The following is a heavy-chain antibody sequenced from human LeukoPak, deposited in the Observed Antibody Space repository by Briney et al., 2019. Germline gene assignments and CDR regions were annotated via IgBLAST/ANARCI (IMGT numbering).Heavy chain of an antibody. J-gene: IGHJ4*02. V-gene: IGHV1-2*02. CDR3: ARAGGYCGRISCPYYFDY. Sequence: GASVKVSCKATGYIFTGYYMHWVGPPPGQGRAGMGWINHNSEDTNYAQKLHGRVTMTRDTSISTAYMELSRLRSDDTAVYYCARAGGYCGRISCPYYFDYWGQGSLVAVSS. D-gene: IGHD2-15*01. CDR1: GYIFTGYY. CDR2: INHNSEDT.